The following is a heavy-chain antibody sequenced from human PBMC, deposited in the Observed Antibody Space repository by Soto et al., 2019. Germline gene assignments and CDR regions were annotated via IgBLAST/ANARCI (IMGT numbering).Heavy chain of an antibody. CDR3: ARASWPLSTPSYFXY. D-gene: IGHD5-12*01. V-gene: IGHV1-3*01. CDR1: GYTFTSYA. Sequence: ASVKVSCKASGYTFTSYAMHWVRQAPGQRLEWMGWINAGNGNTKYSQKFQGRVTITRDTSASTAYMELSSLRSEDTAVYYCARASWPLSTPSYFXYWGQGTLVTVSS. CDR2: INAGNGNT. J-gene: IGHJ4*02.